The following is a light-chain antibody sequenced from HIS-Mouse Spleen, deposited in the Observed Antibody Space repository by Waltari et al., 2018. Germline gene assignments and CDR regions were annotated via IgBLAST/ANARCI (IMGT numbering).Light chain of an antibody. CDR1: SSDVGGYNY. Sequence: QSALTQPRSVSGSPGQSVTISCTGTSSDVGGYNYVSWYQQHPGKAPKLMIYDVSKRPSGVPDRCSGCKSGNTASLTISGLQAEDEADYYCCSYAGSYTLVFGGGTKLTVL. J-gene: IGLJ2*01. CDR3: CSYAGSYTLV. CDR2: DVS. V-gene: IGLV2-11*01.